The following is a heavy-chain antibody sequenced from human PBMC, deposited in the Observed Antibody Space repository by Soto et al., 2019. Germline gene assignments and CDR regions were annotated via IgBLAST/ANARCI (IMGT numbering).Heavy chain of an antibody. Sequence: SETLSLTCTVSGGSISSGDYYWSWIRQPPGKGLEWIGYIYYSGNTYYNPSLKSRVTISIDTSKNQFSLKLSSVTAADTAVYYCDRVTYDYANDYWGQGTRVTVSS. CDR2: IYYSGNT. V-gene: IGHV4-30-4*01. CDR3: DRVTYDYANDY. CDR1: GGSISSGDYY. J-gene: IGHJ4*02. D-gene: IGHD3-16*01.